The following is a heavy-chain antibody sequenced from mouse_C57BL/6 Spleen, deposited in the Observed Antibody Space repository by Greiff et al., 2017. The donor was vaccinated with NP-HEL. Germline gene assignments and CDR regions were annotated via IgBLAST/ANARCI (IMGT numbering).Heavy chain of an antibody. J-gene: IGHJ2*01. CDR2: ISSGRSTI. CDR1: GFTFSDYG. CDR3: ARNYGSRGDFDY. D-gene: IGHD1-1*01. V-gene: IGHV5-17*01. Sequence: VMLVASGGGLVKPGGSLKLSCAASGFTFSDYGMHWVRQAPEKGLEWVAYISSGRSTIYYADTVKGRFTISRDNAKNTLFLQMTSLRSEDTAMYYCARNYGSRGDFDYWGQGTTLTVSS.